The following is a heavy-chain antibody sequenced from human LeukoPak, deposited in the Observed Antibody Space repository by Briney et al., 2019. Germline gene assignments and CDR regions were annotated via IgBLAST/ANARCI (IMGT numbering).Heavy chain of an antibody. D-gene: IGHD3-10*01. Sequence: SVNVSSKASGGTFTSYAISWVRQAPRQRPQWMGRIIPILGIANYAQKFQGRVTITADKSTSTAYMELSSLRSEDTAVYYCARVKLWFGQYGMDVWGQGTTVTASS. CDR2: IIPILGIA. J-gene: IGHJ6*02. CDR3: ARVKLWFGQYGMDV. CDR1: GGTFTSYA. V-gene: IGHV1-69*10.